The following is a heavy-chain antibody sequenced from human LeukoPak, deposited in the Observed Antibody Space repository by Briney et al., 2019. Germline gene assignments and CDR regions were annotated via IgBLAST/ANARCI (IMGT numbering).Heavy chain of an antibody. CDR2: IWYDGSNK. Sequence: GGSLRLSCAASGFTFSSYGMHWVRQAPGKGLEWVAVIWYDGSNKYYADSVKGRFTISRDNSKNTPYLQMNSLRAEDTAVYYCAKDGYCSGGSCYPYYFDYWGQGTLVTVSS. D-gene: IGHD2-15*01. CDR1: GFTFSSYG. V-gene: IGHV3-33*06. CDR3: AKDGYCSGGSCYPYYFDY. J-gene: IGHJ4*02.